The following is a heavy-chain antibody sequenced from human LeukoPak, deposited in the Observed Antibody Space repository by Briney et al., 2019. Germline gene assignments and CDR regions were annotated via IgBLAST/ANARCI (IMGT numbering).Heavy chain of an antibody. CDR3: AKDLLSGAVAADY. D-gene: IGHD6-19*01. V-gene: IGHV3-23*01. CDR2: ISDIGGST. Sequence: PGGSLRLSCAASGFTISTNYMGWVRQAPGKGLEWVSGISDIGGSTYYADSVKGRFTISRDNSKNTLYLQMNSLRAEDTAIYYCAKDLLSGAVAADYWGQGTLVTVSS. J-gene: IGHJ4*02. CDR1: GFTISTNY.